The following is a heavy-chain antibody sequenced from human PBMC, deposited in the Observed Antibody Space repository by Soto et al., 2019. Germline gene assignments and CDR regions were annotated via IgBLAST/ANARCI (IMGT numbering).Heavy chain of an antibody. CDR2: IYYSGST. CDR1: GGSISSSSYY. J-gene: IGHJ5*02. CDR3: AKTFIAAAGPYNWFDP. V-gene: IGHV4-39*01. Sequence: SETLSLTCTVSGGSISSSSYYLGWIRPPPGKGLEWIGSIYYSGSTYYNPSLKSRVTISVDTSKNQFSLKLSSVTAADTAVYYCAKTFIAAAGPYNWFDPWGQGTLVTVSS. D-gene: IGHD6-13*01.